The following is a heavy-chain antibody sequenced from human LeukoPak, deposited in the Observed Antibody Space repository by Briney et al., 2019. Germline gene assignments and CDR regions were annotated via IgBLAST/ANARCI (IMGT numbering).Heavy chain of an antibody. CDR2: IWYNGSNK. J-gene: IGHJ4*02. D-gene: IGHD2-21*01. V-gene: IGHV3-33*01. Sequence: PGGSLRLSCAASGFTFSSYGMHWVRQAPDKGLEGVADIWYNGSNKYYADSVKGRFTNSRGTPKNPLYLQMNSLRAEDTAVYYCARDRSVIYFDYCVQGSLVSVSS. CDR1: GFTFSSYG. CDR3: ARDRSVIYFDY.